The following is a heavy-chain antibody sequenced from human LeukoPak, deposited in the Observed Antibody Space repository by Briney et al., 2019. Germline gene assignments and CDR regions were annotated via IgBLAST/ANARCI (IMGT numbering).Heavy chain of an antibody. D-gene: IGHD3-10*01. CDR3: VRDRGWYHFDL. J-gene: IGHJ4*02. Sequence: GGSLRLSCAASGFTFDDYAMHWVRQAPGKGLEWVSGISWNSGSIGYADSVKGRFTISRDNTKNSLFLQLNSLRTEDTAVYYCVRDRGWYHFDLWGQGTLVTVSS. CDR1: GFTFDDYA. V-gene: IGHV3-9*01. CDR2: ISWNSGSI.